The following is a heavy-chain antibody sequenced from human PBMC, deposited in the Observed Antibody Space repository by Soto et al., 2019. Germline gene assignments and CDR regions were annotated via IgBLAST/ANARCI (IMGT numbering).Heavy chain of an antibody. CDR2: ISYDGNNK. Sequence: GGSLRLSCAASGCTFSSYGMHWVRQAPGKGLEWVAVISYDGNNKYYADSVKGRFTISRDNSKNTLYLQMNSLRAEDTAVYYCAKGKARVAATDYFEYWGQGTVVTVSS. CDR1: GCTFSSYG. V-gene: IGHV3-30*18. CDR3: AKGKARVAATDYFEY. J-gene: IGHJ4*02. D-gene: IGHD2-15*01.